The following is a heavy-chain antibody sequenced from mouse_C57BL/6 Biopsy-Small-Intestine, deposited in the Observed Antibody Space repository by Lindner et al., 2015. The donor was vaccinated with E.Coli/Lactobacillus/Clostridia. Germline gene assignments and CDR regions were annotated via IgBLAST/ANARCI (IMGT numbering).Heavy chain of an antibody. CDR2: ISAYNGST. CDR1: DYTFTNFG. V-gene: IGHV1S61*01. CDR3: ARGHTPAYYMDV. Sequence: SVKVSCKASDYTFTNFGINWVRQAPGQGLEWMGWISAYNGSTNYAQKLQGRVTMTTDTSTSTAYMELRSLRSDDTAVYYCARGHTPAYYMDVWGKGTTVTVSS. D-gene: IGHD3-1*01. J-gene: IGHJ1*03.